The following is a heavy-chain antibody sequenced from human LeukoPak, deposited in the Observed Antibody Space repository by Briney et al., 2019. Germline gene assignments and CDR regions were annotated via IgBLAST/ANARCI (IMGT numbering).Heavy chain of an antibody. J-gene: IGHJ4*02. D-gene: IGHD2-2*01. CDR2: IGSDNKP. V-gene: IGHV3-23*01. CDR3: ARDAGYCSTLSCYWDY. Sequence: GGSLRLSCEASGFTFSAYAMTWVRQAPGKGLEWVSSIGSDNKPHYSESVKGRFAISRDNSKSMLFLQLNSLRAEDTAVYYCARDAGYCSTLSCYWDYWGQGTLVTVSS. CDR1: GFTFSAYA.